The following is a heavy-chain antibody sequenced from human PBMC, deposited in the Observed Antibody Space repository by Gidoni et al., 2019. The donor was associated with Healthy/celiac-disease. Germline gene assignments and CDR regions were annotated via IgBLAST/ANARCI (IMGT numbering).Heavy chain of an antibody. CDR2: IRSKANSYAT. D-gene: IGHD4-17*01. J-gene: IGHJ4*02. CDR1: GFTFSGSA. CDR3: SLMTTVTTDLDY. Sequence: EVQLVASGGGLVQPWGSLKLSCAASGFTFSGSAMPCVRQASGKGLEWVGRIRSKANSYATAYAASVKGRFTISRDDSKNTAYLQMNSLKTEDTAVYYCSLMTTVTTDLDYWGQGTLVTVSS. V-gene: IGHV3-73*01.